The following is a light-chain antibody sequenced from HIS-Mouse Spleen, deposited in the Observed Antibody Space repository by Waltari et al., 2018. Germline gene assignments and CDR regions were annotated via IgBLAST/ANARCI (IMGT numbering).Light chain of an antibody. J-gene: IGLJ3*02. Sequence: QSALTQPASVSGSPGQSITISGTGTSRDVGSYNLFLWYQQHPGKAPKLMIYEGSKRPSGVSNRFSGSKSGNTASLTISGLQAEDEADYYCCSYAGSSTWVFGGGTKLTVL. V-gene: IGLV2-23*01. CDR3: CSYAGSSTWV. CDR1: SRDVGSYNL. CDR2: EGS.